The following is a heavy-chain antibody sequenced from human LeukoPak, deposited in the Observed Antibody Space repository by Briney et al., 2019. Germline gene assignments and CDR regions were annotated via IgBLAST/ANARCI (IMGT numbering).Heavy chain of an antibody. Sequence: SVTLSLTCTVSDGSISGGTYYWGWIRQPPGKGLEWIGTVSYSGTTYYKSSLKSRVTISVDTSKNQFSLYLNSVTAADTAVYYCARHGGYIYLNWFDPWGQGTLVTLSS. CDR2: VSYSGTT. CDR3: ARHGGYIYLNWFDP. J-gene: IGHJ5*01. V-gene: IGHV4-39*01. CDR1: DGSISGGTYY. D-gene: IGHD6-19*01.